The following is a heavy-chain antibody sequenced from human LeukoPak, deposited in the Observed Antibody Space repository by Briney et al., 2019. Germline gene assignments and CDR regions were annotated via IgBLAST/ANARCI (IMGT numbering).Heavy chain of an antibody. V-gene: IGHV4-4*07. D-gene: IGHD6-19*01. J-gene: IGHJ5*02. Sequence: SETLSLTCTVSGGSISSYYWSWIQQPAGKGLEWIGRIYTSGTTNYNPSLKSRVTMSVDTSKNQFSLKLSSVTAADTAVYYCARQYSSDWYLWFDPWGQGTLVTVSS. CDR3: ARQYSSDWYLWFDP. CDR1: GGSISSYY. CDR2: IYTSGTT.